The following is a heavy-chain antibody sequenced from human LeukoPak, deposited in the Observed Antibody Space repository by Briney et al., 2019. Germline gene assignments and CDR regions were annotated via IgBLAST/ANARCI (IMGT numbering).Heavy chain of an antibody. CDR2: INSDGTIT. Sequence: GGSLRLSCAASGFTVSTNYMSWVRQAPGKGLVWLSRINSDGTITSYADSLEGRFTISRDNAKNTVYLQMNSLRAEDTAVYYCARPGVGFDYWGQGALVTVSS. V-gene: IGHV3-74*01. J-gene: IGHJ4*02. CDR3: ARPGVGFDY. CDR1: GFTVSTNY.